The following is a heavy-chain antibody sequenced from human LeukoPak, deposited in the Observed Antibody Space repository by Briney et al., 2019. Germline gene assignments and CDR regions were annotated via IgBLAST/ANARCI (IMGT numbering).Heavy chain of an antibody. CDR3: GRWRNYYGSGSYTGYYYYYYMDV. D-gene: IGHD3-10*01. J-gene: IGHJ6*03. V-gene: IGHV4-61*02. Sequence: TLSLTCTVSGGSISSASYHWSWVRQPAEKGLEWIGRIYTSGSTNYNPSLKSRVTISVDTSKNQFSLKLSSVTAADTAVYYCGRWRNYYGSGSYTGYYYYYYMDVWGKGTTVTVSS. CDR1: GGSISSASYH. CDR2: IYTSGST.